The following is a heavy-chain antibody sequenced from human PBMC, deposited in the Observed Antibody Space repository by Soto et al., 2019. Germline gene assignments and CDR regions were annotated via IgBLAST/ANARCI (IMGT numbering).Heavy chain of an antibody. CDR1: GFSLSASGVG. J-gene: IGHJ5*01. CDR3: ADTYDFLSGYVAWNS. Sequence: QITLKESGPTLVKPTQTLTLTCTFSGFSLSASGVGVGWVRQPPGKALEWLALIYWDDDKRYSPSLKSRLTITKDTSKDQVVLTMTNMVPVDTGTYYCADTYDFLSGYVAWNSWGHGTLVTVSS. D-gene: IGHD3-3*01. V-gene: IGHV2-5*02. CDR2: IYWDDDK.